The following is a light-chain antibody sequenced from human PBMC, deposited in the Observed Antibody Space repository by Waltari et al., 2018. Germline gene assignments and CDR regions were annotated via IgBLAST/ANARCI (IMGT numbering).Light chain of an antibody. CDR1: SSAVGGYNY. J-gene: IGLJ3*02. CDR3: SSYTSSTRV. Sequence: QSALTQPASVSGSPGQSITIPCTGTSSAVGGYNYVSWYQQHPGKAPKLMIYDVSNRPSGVSNRFSGSKSGNTASLTISGLQAEDEADYYCSSYTSSTRVFGGGTKLTVL. V-gene: IGLV2-14*01. CDR2: DVS.